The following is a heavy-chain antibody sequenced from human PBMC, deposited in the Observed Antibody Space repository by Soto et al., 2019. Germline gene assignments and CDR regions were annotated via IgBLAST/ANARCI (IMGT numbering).Heavy chain of an antibody. Sequence: GGSLRLSCAASGFTFSDYYMSWIRQAPGKGLEWVSYISSSGSTIYYADSVKGRFTISRDNAKNSLYLQMNSLRAEDTAVYYCAIPIIVATPRHMDAFDIWGQGTMVTVSS. CDR3: AIPIIVATPRHMDAFDI. V-gene: IGHV3-11*01. D-gene: IGHD5-12*01. J-gene: IGHJ3*02. CDR1: GFTFSDYY. CDR2: ISSSGSTI.